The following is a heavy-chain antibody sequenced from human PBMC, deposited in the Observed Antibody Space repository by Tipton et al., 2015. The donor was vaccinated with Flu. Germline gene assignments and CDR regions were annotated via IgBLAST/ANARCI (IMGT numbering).Heavy chain of an antibody. J-gene: IGHJ5*02. CDR3: ARVFWSGTLWPYNWFDP. D-gene: IGHD3-3*01. V-gene: IGHV3-20*01. Sequence: SLRLSCTASGFTFDDYGMSWVRQAPGKGLEWVSGINWNGGSTGYADSVKGRFTISRDNAKNSLYLQMNSLRAEDTALYHCARVFWSGTLWPYNWFDPWGQGTLVTVSS. CDR1: GFTFDDYG. CDR2: INWNGGST.